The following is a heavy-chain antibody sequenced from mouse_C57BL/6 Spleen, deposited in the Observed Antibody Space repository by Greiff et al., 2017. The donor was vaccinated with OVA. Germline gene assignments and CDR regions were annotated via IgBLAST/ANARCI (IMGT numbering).Heavy chain of an antibody. CDR1: GFTFSNYW. CDR3: TAHPY. J-gene: IGHJ3*01. CDR2: IRLKSDNYAT. Sequence: EVNVVESGGGLVQPGGSMKLSCVASGFTFSNYWMNWVRQSPEKGLEWVAQIRLKSDNYATHYAESVKGRFTISRDDSKSSVYLQMNNLRAEDTGIYYCTAHPYWGQGTLVTVSA. V-gene: IGHV6-3*01.